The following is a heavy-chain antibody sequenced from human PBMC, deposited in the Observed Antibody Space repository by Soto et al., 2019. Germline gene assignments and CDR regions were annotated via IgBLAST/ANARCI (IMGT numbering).Heavy chain of an antibody. CDR2: IIPIFGTA. D-gene: IGHD3-3*01. CDR3: ARAHSLRDFWSGHYFDY. V-gene: IGHV1-69*01. CDR1: GGTFSSYA. Sequence: QVQLVQSGAEVKKPGSSVKVSCKASGGTFSSYAISWVRQAPGQGLEWMGGIIPIFGTANYAQKFQGRVTITADESTSTAYMELCSLRSEDTAVYYGARAHSLRDFWSGHYFDYWGQGTLGTVSS. J-gene: IGHJ4*02.